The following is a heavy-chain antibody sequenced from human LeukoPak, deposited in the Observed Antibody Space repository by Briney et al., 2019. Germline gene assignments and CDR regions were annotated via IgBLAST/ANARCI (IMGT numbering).Heavy chain of an antibody. J-gene: IGHJ4*02. Sequence: PSETLSLTCTVSGGSISSYYWSWIRQPPGKGLEWMGCIYYSGSTNYNPSLKSRVTISVDTSKNQFSLTLSSVTAADTAVYYCARLRQLYFDYWGQGTLVTASS. CDR1: GGSISSYY. D-gene: IGHD6-13*01. V-gene: IGHV4-59*08. CDR3: ARLRQLYFDY. CDR2: IYYSGST.